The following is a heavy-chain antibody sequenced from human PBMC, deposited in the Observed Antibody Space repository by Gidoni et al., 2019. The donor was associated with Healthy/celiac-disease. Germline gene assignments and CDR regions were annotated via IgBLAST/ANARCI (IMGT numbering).Heavy chain of an antibody. CDR1: GGSFSGYY. CDR3: ARRVVTATPVIDY. D-gene: IGHD2-21*02. Sequence: QVQLQQWGAGLLKPSETLSLTCAVYGGSFSGYYWSWIRQPPGKGLEWIGEINHSGSTNYNPSLKSRVTISVDTSKNQFSLKLSSVTAADTAVYYCARRVVTATPVIDYWGQGTLVTVSS. V-gene: IGHV4-34*01. J-gene: IGHJ4*02. CDR2: INHSGST.